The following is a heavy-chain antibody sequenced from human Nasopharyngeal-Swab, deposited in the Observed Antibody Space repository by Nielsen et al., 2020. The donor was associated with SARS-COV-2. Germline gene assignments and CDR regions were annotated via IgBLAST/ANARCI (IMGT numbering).Heavy chain of an antibody. V-gene: IGHV4-39*01. Sequence: SETLSLTCTVSGVSISSTSYFWAWIRQPPGTGLEWIGNVFYTGTTYCTPSLRIRVTMSVDTSKNQFSLNLHSVTAADTAVYYCAPNYYDGSGYYYWFDPWGRGTLVTVSS. D-gene: IGHD3-22*01. CDR2: VFYTGTT. J-gene: IGHJ5*02. CDR3: APNYYDGSGYYYWFDP. CDR1: GVSISSTSYF.